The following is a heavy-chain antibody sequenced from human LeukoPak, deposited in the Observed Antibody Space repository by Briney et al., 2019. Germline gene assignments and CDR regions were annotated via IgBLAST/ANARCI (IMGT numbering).Heavy chain of an antibody. CDR3: ARDQIAVAGQSWFDP. V-gene: IGHV3-30-3*01. CDR2: ISYDGSNK. CDR1: GFTFSDYY. D-gene: IGHD6-19*01. J-gene: IGHJ5*02. Sequence: TGGSLRLSCAASGFTFSDYYMSWIRQAPGKGLEWVAVISYDGSNKYYADSVKGRFTISRDNSRNTLYLQMNSLRAEDTAVYYCARDQIAVAGQSWFDPWGQGTLVTVSS.